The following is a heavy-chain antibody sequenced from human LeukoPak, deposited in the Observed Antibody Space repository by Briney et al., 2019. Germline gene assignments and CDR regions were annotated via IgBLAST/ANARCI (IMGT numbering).Heavy chain of an antibody. V-gene: IGHV3-21*01. CDR2: ISSSSYI. CDR3: ARGLVARIRGWFDP. J-gene: IGHJ5*02. CDR1: GFTFSSYS. D-gene: IGHD3-3*02. Sequence: GGSLRLSCAASGFTFSSYSMNWVRQAPGKGLEWVSSISSSSYIYYADSVKGRFTISRDNSKNTLYLQMNSLRAEDTAVYYCARGLVARIRGWFDPWGQGTLVTVSS.